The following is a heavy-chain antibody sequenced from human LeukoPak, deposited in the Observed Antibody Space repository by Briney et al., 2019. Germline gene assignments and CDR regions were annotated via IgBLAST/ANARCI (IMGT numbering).Heavy chain of an antibody. D-gene: IGHD2-2*01. CDR1: GDSVSSNSAG. Sequence: SQTLSLTCGISGDSVSSNSAGWNWIRQSPSRGLEWLGRTYYRSKWYNDYAVSVKSRIAINPDTSKNQFSLQLNSVTPEDTAVYYCARVYCSSTSCHLFDSWGQGTLVTVSS. J-gene: IGHJ4*02. CDR2: TYYRSKWYN. CDR3: ARVYCSSTSCHLFDS. V-gene: IGHV6-1*01.